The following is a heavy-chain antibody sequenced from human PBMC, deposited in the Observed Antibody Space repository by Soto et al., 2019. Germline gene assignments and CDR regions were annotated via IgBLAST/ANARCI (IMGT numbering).Heavy chain of an antibody. CDR1: GFTFSSYA. J-gene: IGHJ4*02. Sequence: GRSLRLPCAASGFTFSSYAMPWVRQAPGKGLEWVSAISGSGAGTYYADSVKGRFTISRDNSENTLYLQMNSLRAEDTTIYYCAKNPHLTIFVVVIDYRGQGTLVTRPS. CDR2: ISGSGAGT. D-gene: IGHD3-3*01. CDR3: AKNPHLTIFVVVIDY. V-gene: IGHV3-23*01.